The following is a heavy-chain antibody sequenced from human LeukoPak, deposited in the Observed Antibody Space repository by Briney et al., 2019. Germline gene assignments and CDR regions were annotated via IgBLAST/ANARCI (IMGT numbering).Heavy chain of an antibody. D-gene: IGHD6-19*01. CDR3: ARAVAGTFFDY. CDR1: GGSISSYY. CDR2: ISYSGTT. Sequence: SETLSLTCTVSGGSISSYYWSWIRQPPGKGLEWIGYISYSGTTNYNPSLKSRVSMSVDTSQNQFSLKLTSVIAADTAVYYCARAVAGTFFDYWGQGTLVTVSS. V-gene: IGHV4-59*01. J-gene: IGHJ4*02.